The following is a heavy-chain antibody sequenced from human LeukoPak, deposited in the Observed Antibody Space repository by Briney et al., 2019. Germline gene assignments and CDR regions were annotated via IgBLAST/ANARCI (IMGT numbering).Heavy chain of an antibody. J-gene: IGHJ4*02. CDR2: IIPILGIA. V-gene: IGHV1-69*04. CDR1: GGTFSSYA. D-gene: IGHD3-16*01. CDR3: ARDPRGSEEDY. Sequence: SVKVSCKASGGTFSSYAISWVRQAPGQGLEWMGRIIPILGIANYAQKFQGRVTITADKSTSTAHMELSSLRSEDTAVYYCARDPRGSEEDYWGQGTLVTVSS.